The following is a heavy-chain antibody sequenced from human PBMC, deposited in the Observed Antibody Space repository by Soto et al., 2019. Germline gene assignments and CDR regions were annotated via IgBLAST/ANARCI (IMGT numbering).Heavy chain of an antibody. D-gene: IGHD3-10*02. J-gene: IGHJ6*03. Sequence: GASVKVSCKASGYTFTSYDINWVRQATGQGLEWMGWMNPNSGNTGYAQKFQGRVTMTRNTSISTAYMELSSLRSEDTAVYYCARGQVICDYMGVCGKGTTFTVSS. V-gene: IGHV1-8*01. CDR3: ARGQVICDYMGV. CDR2: MNPNSGNT. CDR1: GYTFTSYD.